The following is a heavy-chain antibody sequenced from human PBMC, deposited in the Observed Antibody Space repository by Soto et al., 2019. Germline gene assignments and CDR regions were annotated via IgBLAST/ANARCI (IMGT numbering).Heavy chain of an antibody. V-gene: IGHV3-23*01. J-gene: IGHJ3*02. CDR2: ISGSGGST. Sequence: GGSLRLSCAASGFTFSSYAMSWVRQAPGKGLEWVSAISGSGGSTYYADSVKGRFTISRDNSKNTLYLQMNSLRAEDTAVYYCAKSGKGYSYTISHPNDAFDIWGQGTMVTVSS. CDR3: AKSGKGYSYTISHPNDAFDI. CDR1: GFTFSSYA. D-gene: IGHD5-18*01.